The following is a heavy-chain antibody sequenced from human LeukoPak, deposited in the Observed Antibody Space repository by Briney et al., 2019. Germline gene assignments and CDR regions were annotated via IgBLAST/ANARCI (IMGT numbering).Heavy chain of an antibody. Sequence: GGSLRLSCAASGFTFSKYWMLWVRHAPGKGLESVSRINTDGTVTTYADSVKGRFTVSRDNADNTMFLQMNSVRDEDTAVYYCATKQWLAPPPDSWGQGTPVTISS. CDR3: ATKQWLAPPPDS. D-gene: IGHD6-19*01. V-gene: IGHV3-74*01. CDR1: GFTFSKYW. J-gene: IGHJ4*02. CDR2: INTDGTVT.